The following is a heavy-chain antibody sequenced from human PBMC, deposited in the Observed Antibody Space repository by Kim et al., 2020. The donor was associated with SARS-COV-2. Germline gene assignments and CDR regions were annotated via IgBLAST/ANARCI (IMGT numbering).Heavy chain of an antibody. CDR1: GGSISSYY. Sequence: SETLSLTCTVSGGSISSYYWSWIRQPPGKGLEWIGYIYYSGSTNYNPSLKSRVTISVDTSKNQFSLKLSSVTAADTAVYYCATGTMIVVPGDAFDIWGQGTMVSVSS. CDR3: ATGTMIVVPGDAFDI. D-gene: IGHD3-22*01. J-gene: IGHJ3*02. CDR2: IYYSGST. V-gene: IGHV4-59*01.